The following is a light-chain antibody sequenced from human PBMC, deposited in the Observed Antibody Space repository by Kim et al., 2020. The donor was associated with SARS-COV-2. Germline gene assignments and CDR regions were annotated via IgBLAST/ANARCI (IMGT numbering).Light chain of an antibody. Sequence: QSALTQPPSASGSPGQSVTISCTGTNSDVGAYNYVSWYQQLPGKAPKLLIYEVNKRPSGVPDRFSGSKSGIAASLTVSGLQAEDEADYYCSSYASSDVVFGGGTQLTVL. CDR1: NSDVGAYNY. CDR2: EVN. V-gene: IGLV2-8*01. CDR3: SSYASSDVV. J-gene: IGLJ2*01.